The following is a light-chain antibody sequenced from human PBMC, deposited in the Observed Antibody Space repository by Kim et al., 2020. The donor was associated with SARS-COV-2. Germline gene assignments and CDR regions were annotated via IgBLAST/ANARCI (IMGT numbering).Light chain of an antibody. CDR1: SSNIGSNY. CDR3: AAWDDSLSGHYV. V-gene: IGLV1-47*01. J-gene: IGLJ1*01. Sequence: QRVTISCSGSSSNIGSNYVYWYQQLPGTAPKLLIYRNNQRPSGVSDRFSGSKSDTSASLAITGLRSEDEADYYCAAWDDSLSGHYVFGTGTKVTVL. CDR2: RNN.